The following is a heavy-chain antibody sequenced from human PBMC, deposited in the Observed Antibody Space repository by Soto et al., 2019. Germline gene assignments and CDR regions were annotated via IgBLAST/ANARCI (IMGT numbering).Heavy chain of an antibody. CDR2: IYYSGST. Sequence: SETLSLTCTVSGGSISSYYWSWIRQPPGKGLEWIGYIYYSGSTNYNPSLKSRVTISVDTSKNQFSLKLSSVTAADTAVYYCARDGVLRAHRGTTDNRFDPWGQGTLVTVSS. CDR1: GGSISSYY. V-gene: IGHV4-59*01. J-gene: IGHJ5*02. CDR3: ARDGVLRAHRGTTDNRFDP. D-gene: IGHD4-17*01.